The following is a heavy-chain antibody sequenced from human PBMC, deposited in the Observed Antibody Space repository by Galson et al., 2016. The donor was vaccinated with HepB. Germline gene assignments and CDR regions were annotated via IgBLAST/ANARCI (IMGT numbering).Heavy chain of an antibody. CDR3: AREGREGMQRSPLDH. D-gene: IGHD3-10*01. V-gene: IGHV4-61*02. J-gene: IGHJ4*02. CDR2: IYSSGST. CDR1: GGSISGGTYY. Sequence: TLSLTCTVSGGSISGGTYYWNWIRQPAGKGLEWIGRIYSSGSTDRNPSLRSRVTISVDTSTNQFSLCLSSVTAADTAVYYCAREGREGMQRSPLDHWGQRTLVTVSS.